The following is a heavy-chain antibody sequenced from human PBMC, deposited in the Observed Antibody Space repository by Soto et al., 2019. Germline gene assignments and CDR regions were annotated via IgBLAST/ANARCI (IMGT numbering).Heavy chain of an antibody. J-gene: IGHJ6*02. V-gene: IGHV3-23*01. CDR1: GFTFSSYA. Sequence: LRLSCAASGFTFSSYAMSWVRQAPGKGLEWVSAISGSGGSTYYADSVKGRFTISRDNSENTLYLQMNSLRAEDTAVYYCAASPSPNMVRGVLYGMDVWGQGTTVTV. CDR2: ISGSGGST. D-gene: IGHD3-10*01. CDR3: AASPSPNMVRGVLYGMDV.